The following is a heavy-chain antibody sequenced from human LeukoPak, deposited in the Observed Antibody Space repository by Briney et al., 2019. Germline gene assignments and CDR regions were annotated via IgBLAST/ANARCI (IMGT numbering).Heavy chain of an antibody. D-gene: IGHD6-19*01. CDR1: GYTFTSYG. CDR2: ISAYNGNT. Sequence: ASVKVSCKASGYTFTSYGISWVRQAPGQGLEWMGWISAYNGNTNYAQKLQGRVTMTTDTSTSTAYMELGSLRSDDTAVYYCARDPPAVAGILNASDIWGQGTMVTVSS. J-gene: IGHJ3*02. CDR3: ARDPPAVAGILNASDI. V-gene: IGHV1-18*01.